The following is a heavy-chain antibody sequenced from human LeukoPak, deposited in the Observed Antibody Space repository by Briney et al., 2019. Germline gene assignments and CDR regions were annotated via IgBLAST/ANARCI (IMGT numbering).Heavy chain of an antibody. D-gene: IGHD1-1*01. CDR1: GGSISSGDYY. Sequence: SQTLSLTCTVSGGSISSGDYYWGWSRQPPGKGLEWIVYISYSGSTYYNPSLKSRLTISVDPSKNQSSLKLSSGTAADTAVYYCARGGTNDAFDVWGQGTMVTVSS. CDR2: ISYSGST. J-gene: IGHJ3*01. V-gene: IGHV4-30-4*01. CDR3: ARGGTNDAFDV.